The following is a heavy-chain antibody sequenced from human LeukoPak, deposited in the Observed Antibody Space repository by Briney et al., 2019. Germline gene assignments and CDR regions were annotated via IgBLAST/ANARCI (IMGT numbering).Heavy chain of an antibody. V-gene: IGHV1-69*13. D-gene: IGHD2-2*03. CDR1: GGTFSSYA. CDR3: ARDSPPAILAMDDYNWFDP. CDR2: IIPIFGTA. J-gene: IGHJ5*02. Sequence: ASVKVSCKASGGTFSSYAISWVRQAPGQGLEWMGGIIPIFGTANYAQKFQGRVTITADESTSTAYMELSSLRSEDTAVYYCARDSPPAILAMDDYNWFDPWGQGTPVTVSS.